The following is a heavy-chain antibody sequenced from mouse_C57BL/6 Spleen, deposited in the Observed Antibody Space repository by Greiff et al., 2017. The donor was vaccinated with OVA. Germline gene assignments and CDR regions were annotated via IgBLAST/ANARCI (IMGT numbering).Heavy chain of an antibody. V-gene: IGHV5-16*01. CDR1: GFTFSDYY. D-gene: IGHD4-1*01. J-gene: IGHJ4*01. CDR2: INYDGSST. Sequence: EVKLMESEGGLVQPGSSMKLSCTASGFTFSDYYMAWVRQVPEKGLEWVANINYDGSSTYYLDSLKSRFIISRDNAKNILYLQMSSLKSEDTATYYCARRGSNWGAMDYWGQGTSVTVSS. CDR3: ARRGSNWGAMDY.